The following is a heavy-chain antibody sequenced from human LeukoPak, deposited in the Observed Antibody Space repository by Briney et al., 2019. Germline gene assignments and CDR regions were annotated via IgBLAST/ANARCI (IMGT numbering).Heavy chain of an antibody. D-gene: IGHD5-18*01. CDR1: GYTFTSYG. Sequence: ASVKVSCKASGYTFTSYGISWVRQAPGQGLEWMGWISAYNGNTNYAQKLQGRVTMTTDTSTSTAYMELRSLRSDDTAVYYCAKDLKAMAFDAFDIWGQGTMVTVSS. CDR3: AKDLKAMAFDAFDI. CDR2: ISAYNGNT. V-gene: IGHV1-18*01. J-gene: IGHJ3*02.